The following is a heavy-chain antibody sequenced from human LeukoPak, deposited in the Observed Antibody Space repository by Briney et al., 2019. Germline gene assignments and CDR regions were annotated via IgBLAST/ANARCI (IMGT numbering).Heavy chain of an antibody. CDR2: VYASGINSD. CDR3: ARDNFGSLDF. J-gene: IGHJ4*02. Sequence: PSETLSLTCSVSGDSVSNYVWSWVRQPPGKGLEWIGYVYASGINSDNQNPALKSRVTISVDTWRNQFSLRLNSVTAADTAIYYCARDNFGSLDFWGQGALVTVSS. V-gene: IGHV4-59*02. CDR1: GDSVSNYV. D-gene: IGHD3-10*01.